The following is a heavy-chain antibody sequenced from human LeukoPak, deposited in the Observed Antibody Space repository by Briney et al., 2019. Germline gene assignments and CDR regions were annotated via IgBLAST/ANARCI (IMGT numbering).Heavy chain of an antibody. Sequence: SETLSLTCTVSGGSISTSNYYWGWIRQPPGKGLEWIGNIFYSGSTYYGPSLKSRLTISLDTSRNQFSLKLNSVTAADTAVYYCAKRIQSAMAMGYWGQGTLVTVSS. D-gene: IGHD5-18*01. J-gene: IGHJ4*02. CDR1: GGSISTSNYY. CDR3: AKRIQSAMAMGY. V-gene: IGHV4-39*07. CDR2: IFYSGST.